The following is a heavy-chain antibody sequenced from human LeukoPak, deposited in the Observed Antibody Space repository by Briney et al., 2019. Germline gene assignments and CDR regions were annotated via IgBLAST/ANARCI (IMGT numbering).Heavy chain of an antibody. J-gene: IGHJ4*02. V-gene: IGHV4-38-2*01. CDR1: GYSISSGYY. CDR2: SYHSGST. D-gene: IGHD3-16*01. Sequence: SETLSLTCAASGYSISSGYYWGWIRQPPGKGLEWIGSSYHSGSTYYNPSLKSRVTISVDTSKNQFSLKLSSVTAADTAVYYCASGGDYSDYWGQGTLVTVSS. CDR3: ASGGDYSDY.